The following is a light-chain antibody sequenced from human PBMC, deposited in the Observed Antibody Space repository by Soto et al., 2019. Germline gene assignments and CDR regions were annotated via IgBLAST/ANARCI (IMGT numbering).Light chain of an antibody. CDR2: DAS. CDR1: QSVSSSY. J-gene: IGKJ1*01. Sequence: EIVLTQSPGTLSVSPGERVTLSCRASQSVSSSYLAWYQQKPGQAPRLLIYDASSRATGIPDRFSGSGSGTDFTLTISRLEPEDFAVYYCQQYGSSPRTFGQGTKVEIK. V-gene: IGKV3-20*01. CDR3: QQYGSSPRT.